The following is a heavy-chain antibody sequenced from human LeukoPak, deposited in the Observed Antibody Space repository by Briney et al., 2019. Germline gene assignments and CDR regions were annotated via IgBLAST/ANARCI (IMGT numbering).Heavy chain of an antibody. Sequence: SQTLSLTCTVSGGSISSGGYYWSWIRQHPGKGLEWIGFIYFSGSTYYNTSLKSRVTISGDTSKNQFSLKLSSETAADTAVYYCAETTVTNNWFDPWCQGTLVSVPS. V-gene: IGHV4-31*03. D-gene: IGHD4-17*01. CDR3: AETTVTNNWFDP. J-gene: IGHJ5*02. CDR1: GGSISSGGYY. CDR2: IYFSGST.